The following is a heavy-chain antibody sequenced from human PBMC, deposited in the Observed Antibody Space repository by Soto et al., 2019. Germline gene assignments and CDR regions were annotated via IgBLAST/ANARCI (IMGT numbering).Heavy chain of an antibody. J-gene: IGHJ4*02. CDR2: MNPNSGNT. CDR3: ARGYYGSENSYKKKFDY. CDR1: GYTFTSYD. V-gene: IGHV1-8*01. Sequence: QVQLVQSGAEVKKPGAAVKVSCKASGYTFTSYDINWVRQDTGQGLEWRGWMNPNSGNTGYAQKFQGRETMTRDTSRRTAYMELSSLTTEDTAVYYGARGYYGSENSYKKKFDYWCQGTLVTVSS. D-gene: IGHD3-10*01.